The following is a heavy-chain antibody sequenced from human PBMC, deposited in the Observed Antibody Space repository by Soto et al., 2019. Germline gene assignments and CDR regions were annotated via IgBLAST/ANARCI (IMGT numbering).Heavy chain of an antibody. D-gene: IGHD6-19*01. V-gene: IGHV3-30*04. CDR3: ARDMYSSDDFGKWFEP. CDR2: ISKDGMNK. J-gene: IGHJ5*02. CDR1: GFSFSSYA. Sequence: QVRLVESGGGVVQPGRSLRLSCTASGFSFSSYAMYLFRQPPGKGLEWVAVISKDGMNKNYADSVKGRDPVSRDNANYSLDLQLNSLRGEDTAMYYCARDMYSSDDFGKWFEPWCQGTLVTVSS.